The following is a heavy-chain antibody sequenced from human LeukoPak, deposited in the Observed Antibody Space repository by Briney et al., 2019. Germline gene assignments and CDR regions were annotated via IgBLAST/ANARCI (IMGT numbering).Heavy chain of an antibody. V-gene: IGHV3-9*03. Sequence: GGSLRLSCAASGFTFDDYAMHWVRQAPGKGLEWVSGISWNSGSIGYADSVKGRFTISRDNAKNSLYLQMNSLRAEDMALYYCAKDSRGYSYTLDYWGQGTLVTVSS. D-gene: IGHD5-18*01. CDR2: ISWNSGSI. CDR3: AKDSRGYSYTLDY. J-gene: IGHJ4*02. CDR1: GFTFDDYA.